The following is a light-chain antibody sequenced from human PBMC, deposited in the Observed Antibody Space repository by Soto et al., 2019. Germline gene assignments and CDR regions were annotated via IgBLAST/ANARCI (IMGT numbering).Light chain of an antibody. CDR2: GAS. Sequence: EIVLTQSPGTLSFAPGERATLSCRASQSVSSSYLVWYQQKPGQAPRLLIYGASSRATGIPDRFSGSGSGTDFTLTISSLEPEDFAVYYCQQYDSSSWTFGQGTKVEIK. CDR3: QQYDSSSWT. CDR1: QSVSSSY. J-gene: IGKJ1*01. V-gene: IGKV3-20*01.